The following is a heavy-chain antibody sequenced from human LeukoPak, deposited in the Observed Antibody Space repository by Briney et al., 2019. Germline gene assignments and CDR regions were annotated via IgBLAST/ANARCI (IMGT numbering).Heavy chain of an antibody. CDR1: GFTFSSYS. J-gene: IGHJ4*02. Sequence: GGSLRLSCAASGFTFSSYSMNWVRQAPGKGLEWVSSISSSSSYIYYADSVKGRFTISRDNAKNSLYLQMNSLRAEDTAVYYCARDQIAVAGTVDYWGQGTLVTVSS. CDR2: ISSSSSYI. V-gene: IGHV3-21*01. CDR3: ARDQIAVAGTVDY. D-gene: IGHD6-19*01.